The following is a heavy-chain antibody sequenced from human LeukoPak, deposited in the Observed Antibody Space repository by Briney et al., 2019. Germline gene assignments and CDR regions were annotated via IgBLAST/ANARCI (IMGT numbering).Heavy chain of an antibody. CDR3: ARAIVGATFDY. D-gene: IGHD1-26*01. Sequence: SETLSLTCTVSGGSISSGDYYWSWIRQPPGKGLEWIEYIYYSGSTYYNPSLKSRVTISVDTSKNQFSLKLSSVTAADTAVYYCARAIVGATFDYWGQGTLVTVSS. J-gene: IGHJ4*02. V-gene: IGHV4-30-4*08. CDR1: GGSISSGDYY. CDR2: IYYSGST.